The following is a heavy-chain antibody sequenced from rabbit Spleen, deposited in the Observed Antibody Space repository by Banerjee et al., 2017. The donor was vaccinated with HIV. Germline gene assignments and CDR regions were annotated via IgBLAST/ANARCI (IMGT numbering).Heavy chain of an antibody. D-gene: IGHD4-1*01. CDR3: ARDLAGVIGWNFNL. V-gene: IGHV1S7*01. J-gene: IGHJ4*01. CDR2: IDPVFGIT. Sequence: QLKESGGGLVKPEGSLTLSCTASGFSFSSHWICWVRQAPGKGLEWIGYIDPVFGITYYANWVNGRFSISRENAQNTVFLQMTSLTAADTATYFCARDLAGVIGWNFNLWGPGTLVTVS. CDR1: GFSFSSHW.